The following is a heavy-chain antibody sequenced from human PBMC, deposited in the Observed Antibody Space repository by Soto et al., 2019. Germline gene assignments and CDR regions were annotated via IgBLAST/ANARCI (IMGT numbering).Heavy chain of an antibody. V-gene: IGHV1-69*02. CDR2: IIPILGIA. Sequence: VRQAPGQGVEWMGRIIPILGIANYAQKFQGRVTITADKSTSTAYMELSSLRSEDTAVYYCARAYSGYEPIDYWGQGTLVTVSS. D-gene: IGHD5-12*01. J-gene: IGHJ4*02. CDR3: ARAYSGYEPIDY.